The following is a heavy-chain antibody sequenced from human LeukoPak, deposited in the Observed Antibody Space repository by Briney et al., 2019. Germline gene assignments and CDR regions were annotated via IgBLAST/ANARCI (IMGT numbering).Heavy chain of an antibody. V-gene: IGHV3-74*01. J-gene: IGHJ4*02. D-gene: IGHD2-15*01. Sequence: PWGSLRLSCAASGFTFSSYWMHWVRQAPGKGLVWVSRINSDGSSTSYADSVKGRFTISRDNAKNTLYLQMNSLRAEDTALYYCIKDAMKYCSGGSCYLLDYWGQGTLVTVSS. CDR1: GFTFSSYW. CDR3: IKDAMKYCSGGSCYLLDY. CDR2: INSDGSST.